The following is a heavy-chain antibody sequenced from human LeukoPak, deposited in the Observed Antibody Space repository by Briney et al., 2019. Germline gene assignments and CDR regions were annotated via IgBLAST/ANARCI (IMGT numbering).Heavy chain of an antibody. D-gene: IGHD5-24*01. CDR2: INSDGSST. CDR1: GFTFSRYW. V-gene: IGHV3-74*03. CDR3: GREDRFGYNYAYGMDV. J-gene: IGHJ6*02. Sequence: PGGSLRLSCAASGFTFSRYWMHWVRQVPGKGLVWVSRINSDGSSTMYADSVKGRFTISRDNAKDTLSLQMNSLRAEDTAVYYCGREDRFGYNYAYGMDVWGQGTTVTVSS.